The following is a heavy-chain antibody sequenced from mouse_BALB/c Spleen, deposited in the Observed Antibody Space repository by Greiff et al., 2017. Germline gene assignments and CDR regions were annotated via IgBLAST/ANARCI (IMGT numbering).Heavy chain of an antibody. CDR2: VNPGSGGT. V-gene: IGHV1-54*01. CDR1: GYAFTNYL. D-gene: IGHD1-1*01. Sequence: VQLQQSGAELVRPGTSVKVSCKASGYAFTNYLIEWVKQRPGQGLEWIGVVNPGSGGTNYNEKFKGKATLTADKSSSTAYMQLSSLTSDDSAVYFCARSYYGSSYFDDWGQGTTLTVSS. CDR3: ARSYYGSSYFDD. J-gene: IGHJ2*01.